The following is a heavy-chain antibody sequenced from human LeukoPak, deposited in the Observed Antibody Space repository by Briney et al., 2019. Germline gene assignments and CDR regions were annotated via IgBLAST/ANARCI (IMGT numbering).Heavy chain of an antibody. CDR3: AKAVYVNWFDAFDL. V-gene: IGHV3-23*01. CDR1: GFTFSSYW. CDR2: TSGSGSST. Sequence: GGSLRLSCAASGFTFSSYWMHWVRQAPGKGLEWVSGTSGSGSSTYYADSVKGRFTISRDNSKNTVYLQMNSLRAEDTAVYYCAKAVYVNWFDAFDLWGQGTMVTVSS. D-gene: IGHD2-8*01. J-gene: IGHJ3*01.